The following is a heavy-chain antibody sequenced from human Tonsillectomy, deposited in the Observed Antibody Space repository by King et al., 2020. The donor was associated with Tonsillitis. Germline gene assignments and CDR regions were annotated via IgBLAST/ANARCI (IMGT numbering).Heavy chain of an antibody. Sequence: VQLVESGGGLVQPGGSLKLSCAASGFPFSGSAMHWVRQTSGKGLEWVGRIRTKPNRYATAYAASVTGRFTISRDDSKDTANLRMNSLKTEDTAVYYCTRLAAPEYGDYGDYWGQGTLVTVSS. CDR3: TRLAAPEYGDYGDY. CDR2: IRTKPNRYAT. D-gene: IGHD4-17*01. J-gene: IGHJ4*02. V-gene: IGHV3-73*02. CDR1: GFPFSGSA.